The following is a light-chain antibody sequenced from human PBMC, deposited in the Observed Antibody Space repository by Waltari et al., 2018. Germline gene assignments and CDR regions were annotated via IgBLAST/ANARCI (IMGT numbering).Light chain of an antibody. J-gene: IGLJ1*01. CDR2: EVS. CDR3: SSYTSSSTLGV. V-gene: IGLV2-14*01. CDR1: STDVGGYNY. Sequence: QSALTQPASVSGPPGQSTPISCTGTSTDVGGYNYVSWYQQHPGKAPKLMIYEVSNRPSGVSNRFSGSKSGNTASLTISGLQAEDEADYYCSSYTSSSTLGVFGTGTKVTVL.